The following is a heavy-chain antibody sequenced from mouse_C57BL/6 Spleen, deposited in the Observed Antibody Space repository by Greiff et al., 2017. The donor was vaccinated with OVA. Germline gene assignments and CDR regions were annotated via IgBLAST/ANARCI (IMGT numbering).Heavy chain of an antibody. J-gene: IGHJ1*03. CDR3: AINDDERYFDV. CDR2: IHPSDSDT. Sequence: QVQLQQPGAELVKPGASVKVSCKASGYTFTSYWMHWVKQRPGQGLEWIGRIHPSDSDTNYNQKFKGKATLTVDKSSSTAYMQLSSLTSEDSAVYDCAINDDERYFDVWGTGTTVTVSS. CDR1: GYTFTSYW. D-gene: IGHD2-12*01. V-gene: IGHV1-74*01.